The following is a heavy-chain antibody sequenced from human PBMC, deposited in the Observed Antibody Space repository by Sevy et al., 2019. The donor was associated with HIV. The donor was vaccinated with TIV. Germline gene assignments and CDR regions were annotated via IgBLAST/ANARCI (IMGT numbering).Heavy chain of an antibody. CDR2: IYYSGST. Sequence: SETLSLTCTVSGGSISSYYWSWIRQPPGKGLEWIGYIYYSGSTNYNPSLKSRVTISVDTSKNQFSLKLSSVTTADTAVYYCARGVYSYGYWREFDYWGQRTLVTVSS. CDR1: GGSISSYY. J-gene: IGHJ4*02. V-gene: IGHV4-59*01. CDR3: ARGVYSYGYWREFDY. D-gene: IGHD5-18*01.